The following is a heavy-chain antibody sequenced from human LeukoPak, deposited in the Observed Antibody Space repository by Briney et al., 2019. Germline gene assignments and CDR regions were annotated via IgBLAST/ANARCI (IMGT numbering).Heavy chain of an antibody. V-gene: IGHV3-48*03. Sequence: GGCLRLSCAASRFTFTAYEMNWVREAPREGLWWGSYICSSGSTVYYADSVKGRFTISRDNSKNTMYLQMNSLRAEDTAVYYCEKPALWELYFDHWGQGKLVTVSS. CDR2: ICSSGSTV. D-gene: IGHD5-18*01. J-gene: IGHJ4*02. CDR1: RFTFTAYE. CDR3: EKPALWELYFDH.